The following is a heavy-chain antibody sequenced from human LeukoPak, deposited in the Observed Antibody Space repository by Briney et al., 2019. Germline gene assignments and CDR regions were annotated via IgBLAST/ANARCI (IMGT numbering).Heavy chain of an antibody. D-gene: IGHD5-18*01. Sequence: GGSLRLSCAASGFTFSSYAMHWVRQAPGKGLEWVAVISYDGSNKYYADSVKGRFTISRDNSKNTLYLQMNSLRAEDTAVYYCARDCRGGYSYGGGGYWGQGTLVTVSS. CDR2: ISYDGSNK. V-gene: IGHV3-30-3*01. CDR1: GFTFSSYA. J-gene: IGHJ4*02. CDR3: ARDCRGGYSYGGGGY.